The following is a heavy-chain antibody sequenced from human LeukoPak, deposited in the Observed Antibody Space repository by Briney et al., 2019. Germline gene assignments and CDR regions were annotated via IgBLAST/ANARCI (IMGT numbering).Heavy chain of an antibody. J-gene: IGHJ6*04. V-gene: IGHV1-18*04. CDR2: ISAYNGNT. D-gene: IGHD1-14*01. Sequence: ASVKVPCKASGYTFTSYGISWVRQAPGQGLEWMGWISAYNGNTNYAQKLQGRVTMTTGTSTSTAYMELRSLRSDDTAVYYCARGSAKNRPTAYYYGMDVWGKGTTVTVSS. CDR3: ARGSAKNRPTAYYYGMDV. CDR1: GYTFTSYG.